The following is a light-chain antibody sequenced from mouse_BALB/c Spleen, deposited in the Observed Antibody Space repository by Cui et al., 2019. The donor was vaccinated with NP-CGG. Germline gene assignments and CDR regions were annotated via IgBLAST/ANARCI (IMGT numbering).Light chain of an antibody. CDR1: TGAVTTINY. J-gene: IGLJ1*01. CDR3: ALWYSNHWV. V-gene: IGLV1*01. CDR2: GTN. Sequence: QAFVTQESALTTSPGETVTLTCRSNTGAVTTINYANWVQEKPDHLFTGLIGGTNNRAPGVPARFSGSLIGDKAALTITGAQTEDEAIYFCALWYSNHWVFGGGTKLTVL.